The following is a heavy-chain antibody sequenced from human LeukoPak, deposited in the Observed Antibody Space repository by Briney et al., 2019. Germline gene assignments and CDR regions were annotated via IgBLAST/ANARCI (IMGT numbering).Heavy chain of an antibody. CDR3: ARARGIDLESRGLDY. J-gene: IGHJ4*02. D-gene: IGHD3-10*01. CDR1: GFTFSSYE. V-gene: IGHV3-48*03. Sequence: GGSLRLSCAASGFTFSSYEMNWVRQAPGKGLEWVSDISSSGSTIYYADSVKGRFTISRDNAKNSLYLQMNSLRAEDTAVYYCARARGIDLESRGLDYWGQGTLVTVSS. CDR2: ISSSGSTI.